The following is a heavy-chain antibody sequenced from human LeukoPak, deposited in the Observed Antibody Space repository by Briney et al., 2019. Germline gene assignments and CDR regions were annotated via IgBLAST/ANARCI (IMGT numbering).Heavy chain of an antibody. Sequence: GGSLRLSCAASGFTFSSYSMNWGRQAPGKGREWASSISSSSSYIYYADSVKGRFTVSRDNARNSLYLQMNSLRVEDTAVYYCARANNSSWHNWGHGTLVTVSS. CDR3: ARANNSSWHN. CDR1: GFTFSSYS. CDR2: ISSSSSYI. D-gene: IGHD6-13*01. J-gene: IGHJ4*01. V-gene: IGHV3-21*01.